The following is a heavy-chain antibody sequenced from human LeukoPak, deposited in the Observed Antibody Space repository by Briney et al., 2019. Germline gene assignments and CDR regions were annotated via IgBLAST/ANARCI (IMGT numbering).Heavy chain of an antibody. CDR1: GGSINSSTYY. CDR2: VYYSGST. CDR3: ARISYRRTYGDFDY. D-gene: IGHD3-10*01. J-gene: IGHJ4*02. V-gene: IGHV4-39*01. Sequence: SETLSLTCTVSGGSINSSTYYWGWIRQPPGKGLEWIGSVYYSGSTYYNPSLKSRVIISVDTSKNQFSLKLSSVTAADTAVYYCARISYRRTYGDFDYWGQGTLVTVSS.